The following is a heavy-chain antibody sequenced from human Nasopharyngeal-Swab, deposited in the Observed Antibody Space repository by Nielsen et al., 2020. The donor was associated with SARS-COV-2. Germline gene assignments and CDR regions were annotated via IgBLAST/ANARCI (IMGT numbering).Heavy chain of an antibody. CDR3: AKDLPFERIAVAGTAFDY. V-gene: IGHV3-23*01. CDR1: GFTFSSYA. J-gene: IGHJ4*02. Sequence: GGSLRLSCAASGFTFSSYAMSWVRQAPGKGLKWVSAISGSGGSTYYADSVKGRFTISRDNSKNTLYLQMNSLRAEDTAVYYCAKDLPFERIAVAGTAFDYWGQGTLVTVSS. CDR2: ISGSGGST. D-gene: IGHD6-19*01.